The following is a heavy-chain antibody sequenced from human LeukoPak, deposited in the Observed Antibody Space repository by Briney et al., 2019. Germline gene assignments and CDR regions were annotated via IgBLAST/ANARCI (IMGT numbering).Heavy chain of an antibody. J-gene: IGHJ6*03. CDR3: ARVEEAYGSGRRENYYYYYMDV. CDR1: GVSISSYY. V-gene: IGHV4-59*01. Sequence: MPSETLSLTCTVSGVSISSYYWSWLRQPPGKGLEWVGDIYYSGSTNYNPSLKSRVTISVDTSKNQFSLKLRSVTAADTAVYYCARVEEAYGSGRRENYYYYYMDVWGKGTTVTVSS. CDR2: IYYSGST. D-gene: IGHD3-10*01.